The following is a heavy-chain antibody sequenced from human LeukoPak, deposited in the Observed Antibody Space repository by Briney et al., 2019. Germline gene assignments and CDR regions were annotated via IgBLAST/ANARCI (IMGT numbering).Heavy chain of an antibody. CDR2: IKQDGSEK. Sequence: GGSLRLSCAASGFTFSSYWMSWVRQAPGKGLEWVSNIKQDGSEKYYVDSVKGRFTISRDNAKNSLYLQMNSLRAEDTAAYYCARDYRGYRAPYYFDYWGQGTLVTVSS. CDR3: ARDYRGYRAPYYFDY. V-gene: IGHV3-7*01. D-gene: IGHD2-15*01. J-gene: IGHJ4*02. CDR1: GFTFSSYW.